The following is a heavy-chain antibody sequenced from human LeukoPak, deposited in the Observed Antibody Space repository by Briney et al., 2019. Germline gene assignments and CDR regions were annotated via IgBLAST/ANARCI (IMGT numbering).Heavy chain of an antibody. Sequence: GGSLRLSCAASGFTFSSYWMCWVRQAPGKGLEWVSAISGSGGSTYYADSVKGRFTISRDNSKNTLYLQMNSLRAEDTAVYYCAKAAGIVVPKSGDFDYWGQGTLVTVSS. V-gene: IGHV3-23*01. CDR3: AKAAGIVVPKSGDFDY. CDR2: ISGSGGST. J-gene: IGHJ4*02. D-gene: IGHD3-22*01. CDR1: GFTFSSYW.